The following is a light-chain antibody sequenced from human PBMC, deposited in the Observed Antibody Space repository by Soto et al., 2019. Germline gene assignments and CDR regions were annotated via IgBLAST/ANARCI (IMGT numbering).Light chain of an antibody. CDR2: EGS. CDR3: CSYAGSSTLRVV. CDR1: SSDVGSYDL. Sequence: QSVLTQPASVSGSPGQSITISCTGTSSDVGSYDLVSWYQQHPGKAPKLMIYEGSKRPSGVSNRFSGSKSGNTASLTISGLQAEDEADYYCCSYAGSSTLRVVFGAWGTQLTVL. J-gene: IGLJ2*01. V-gene: IGLV2-23*01.